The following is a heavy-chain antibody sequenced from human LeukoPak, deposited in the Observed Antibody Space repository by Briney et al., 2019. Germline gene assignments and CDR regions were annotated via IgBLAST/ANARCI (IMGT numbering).Heavy chain of an antibody. J-gene: IGHJ4*02. CDR1: GYTFTSYD. V-gene: IGHV1-8*01. CDR3: ARWTTVTNDFDY. D-gene: IGHD4-17*01. CDR2: MNPNSGNT. Sequence: ASVKVSCKASGYTFTSYDINWVRQATGQGLEWMGWMNPNSGNTGYAQKFQGRVTMTRNTSISTAYMELSGLRSEDTAVYYCARWTTVTNDFDYWAREPWSPSPQ.